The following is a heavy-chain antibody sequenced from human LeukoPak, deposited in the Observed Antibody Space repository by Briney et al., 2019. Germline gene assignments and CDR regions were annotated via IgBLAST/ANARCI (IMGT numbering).Heavy chain of an antibody. CDR3: ARSHYYASNWFDP. Sequence: ASVKVSCKASGYTFTSYDINWVRQATGQGLEWMGWMNPNSGNTGYAQKFQGRVTMTRNTSISTAYMELSSLRSEDTAVYCCARSHYYASNWFDPWGQGTLVTVSS. CDR2: MNPNSGNT. D-gene: IGHD3-10*01. V-gene: IGHV1-8*01. J-gene: IGHJ5*02. CDR1: GYTFTSYD.